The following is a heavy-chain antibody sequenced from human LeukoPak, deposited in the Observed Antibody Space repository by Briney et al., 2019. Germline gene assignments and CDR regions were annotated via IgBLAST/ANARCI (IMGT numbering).Heavy chain of an antibody. V-gene: IGHV3-30-3*01. CDR3: ASLDCSSTSCDDY. CDR1: GFTFSSYA. D-gene: IGHD2-2*01. J-gene: IGHJ4*02. CDR2: ISYDGSNK. Sequence: GRSLRLSCAASGFTFSSYAMHWVRQAPGKGLEWVAVISYDGSNKYYADSVKGRFTISRDNSKNTLYLQMNSLRAEDTAVYYCASLDCSSTSCDDYWGQGTLVTVSS.